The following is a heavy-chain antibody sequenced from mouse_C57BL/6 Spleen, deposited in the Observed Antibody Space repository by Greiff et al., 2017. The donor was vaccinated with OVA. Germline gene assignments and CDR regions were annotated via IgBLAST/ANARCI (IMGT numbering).Heavy chain of an antibody. J-gene: IGHJ2*01. D-gene: IGHD2-3*01. V-gene: IGHV1-69*01. CDR1: GYTFTSYW. Sequence: VQLQQPGAELVMPGASVKLSCKASGYTFTSYWMHWVKQRPGQGLEWIGEIDPSDSYTNYNQKFKGKSTLTVDKSSSAAYMQLSSLTSEDSAVYYCATRGLYDGYFFDYWGQGTTLTVSS. CDR3: ATRGLYDGYFFDY. CDR2: IDPSDSYT.